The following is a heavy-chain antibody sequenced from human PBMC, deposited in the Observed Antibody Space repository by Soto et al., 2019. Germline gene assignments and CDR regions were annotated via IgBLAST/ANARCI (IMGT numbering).Heavy chain of an antibody. CDR1: GFTVTDNY. Sequence: PVGSLRLSCAASGFTVTDNYMSWVRQAPGKGLEWVSVVYIDGNTNYADSVKGRFTISRDSSKNTLYLQMNSLRAEDTAIYYCAREPLWSGSLPLDAFDIWGQGTMVTVSS. CDR2: VYIDGNT. CDR3: AREPLWSGSLPLDAFDI. V-gene: IGHV3-53*01. J-gene: IGHJ3*02. D-gene: IGHD3-3*01.